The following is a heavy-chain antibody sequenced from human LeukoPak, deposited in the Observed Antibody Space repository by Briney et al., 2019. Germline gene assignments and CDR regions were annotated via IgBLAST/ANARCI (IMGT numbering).Heavy chain of an antibody. J-gene: IGHJ6*02. D-gene: IGHD3-16*02. CDR3: AKDRSGIMITFGGVIVSDYGMDV. Sequence: GRSLRLSCAASGFTFSSYGMHWVRQAPGKGLEWVAVISYDGSNKYYADSVKGRFTISRDNSKNTLYLQMNSLRAEDTAVYYCAKDRSGIMITFGGVIVSDYGMDVWGQGTTVTVSS. CDR2: ISYDGSNK. CDR1: GFTFSSYG. V-gene: IGHV3-30*18.